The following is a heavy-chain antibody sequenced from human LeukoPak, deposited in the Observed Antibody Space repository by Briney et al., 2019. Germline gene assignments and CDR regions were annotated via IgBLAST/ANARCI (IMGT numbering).Heavy chain of an antibody. Sequence: PGGSLRLSCAASGFTFSSYEMNWVRQAPGKGLEWVSYISSSGSTIYYADSVKGRFTISRDNARKSLYLQMNTLRAEDTAVYYCARGSDTAMVLFSCFDYWGQGTLVTVSS. CDR3: ARGSDTAMVLFSCFDY. CDR2: ISSSGSTI. CDR1: GFTFSSYE. J-gene: IGHJ4*02. D-gene: IGHD5-18*01. V-gene: IGHV3-48*03.